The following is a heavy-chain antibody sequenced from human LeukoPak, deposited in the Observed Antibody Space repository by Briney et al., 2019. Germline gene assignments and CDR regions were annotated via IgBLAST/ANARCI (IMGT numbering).Heavy chain of an antibody. D-gene: IGHD4-23*01. Sequence: SETLSLTFTVSGGSIRSSYWNWIRQAPGKGLEWVGFISHSGYTSYSPSLKSRVAISVDTSKSQFSLRLSSMTAAVPAIYYCARGRNDNGGMFFDSWDQGILDTVSS. J-gene: IGHJ4*02. CDR2: ISHSGYT. V-gene: IGHV4-59*01. CDR3: ARGRNDNGGMFFDS. CDR1: GGSIRSSY.